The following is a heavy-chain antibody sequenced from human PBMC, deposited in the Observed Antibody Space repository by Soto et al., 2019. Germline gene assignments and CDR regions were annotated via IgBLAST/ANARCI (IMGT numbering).Heavy chain of an antibody. V-gene: IGHV1-8*01. CDR3: AIGVAAGVDG. D-gene: IGHD2-15*01. CDR1: GYTFTTYD. Sequence: QVQLVQSGAEVTKPGASVKVSCRASGYTFTTYDINWVRQATGQGLEWMGWMSPNSGATGYAQNLQGRVTMTKDTPISPAYTELSNLRSEDTTNYDCAIGVAAGVDGWGQGTTVTVSS. J-gene: IGHJ6*02. CDR2: MSPNSGAT.